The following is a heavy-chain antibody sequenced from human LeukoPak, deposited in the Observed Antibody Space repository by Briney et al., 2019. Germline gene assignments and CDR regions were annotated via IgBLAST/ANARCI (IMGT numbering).Heavy chain of an antibody. CDR3: AGALVQWLANMPFDY. D-gene: IGHD6-19*01. Sequence: SETLSLTCAVYGGSFSGYYWSWIRQPPGKGLEWIGEINHSGSTNYNPSLKSRVTISVDTSKNQFSLKLSSVTAADTAVYCCAGALVQWLANMPFDYWGQGTLVTVSS. V-gene: IGHV4-34*01. CDR1: GGSFSGYY. CDR2: INHSGST. J-gene: IGHJ4*02.